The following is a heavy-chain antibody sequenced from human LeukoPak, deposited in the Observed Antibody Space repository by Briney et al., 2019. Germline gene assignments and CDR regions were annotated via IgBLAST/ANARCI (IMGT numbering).Heavy chain of an antibody. CDR3: ARDLLGYSYDAYYFDF. D-gene: IGHD5-18*01. J-gene: IGHJ4*02. Sequence: PGGSLRLSCAASGFTFSSYWMSWVRQAPRKEPEWVANIKQDGGEIHYVDSVKGRFTISRDNAKNSVYLQMNSLRADDTAVYYCARDLLGYSYDAYYFDFWGQGTLVTVSS. V-gene: IGHV3-7*05. CDR1: GFTFSSYW. CDR2: IKQDGGEI.